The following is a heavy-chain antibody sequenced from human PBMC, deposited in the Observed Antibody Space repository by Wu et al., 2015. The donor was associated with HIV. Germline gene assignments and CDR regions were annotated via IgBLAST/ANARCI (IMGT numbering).Heavy chain of an antibody. V-gene: IGHV1-69*12. CDR2: IIPIFGTA. D-gene: IGHD6-13*01. Sequence: QVQLVQSGAEVKKPGSSVKVSCKTSGDTFSSYAINWVRQAPGQGLEWLGGIIPIFGTANYAQKFQGRVTITADESTSTAYMELSSLRSEDTAVYYCARDVPNHKIAAAGHEAFDIWGQGTMVTVSS. J-gene: IGHJ3*02. CDR1: GDTFSSYA. CDR3: ARDVPNHKIAAAGHEAFDI.